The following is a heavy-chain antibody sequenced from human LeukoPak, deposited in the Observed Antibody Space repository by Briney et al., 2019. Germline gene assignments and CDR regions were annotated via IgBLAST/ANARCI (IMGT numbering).Heavy chain of an antibody. CDR1: GFTFSSYS. D-gene: IGHD3-22*01. CDR2: ISSSSSYI. CDR3: ARGGWGYYDSSGYSFDGDY. J-gene: IGHJ4*02. Sequence: GGSLRLSCAASGFTFSSYSMNWVRQAPGKGLEWVSSISSSSSYIYYADSVKGRFTISRDNAKNSLYLQMNSLRAEDTAVYYCARGGWGYYDSSGYSFDGDYWGQGTQVTVSS. V-gene: IGHV3-21*01.